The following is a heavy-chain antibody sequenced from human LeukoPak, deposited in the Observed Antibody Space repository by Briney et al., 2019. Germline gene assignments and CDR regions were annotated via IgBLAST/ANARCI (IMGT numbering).Heavy chain of an antibody. CDR1: GFTFSSHW. D-gene: IGHD4-23*01. J-gene: IGHJ4*02. CDR2: IKQDGSEK. V-gene: IGHV3-7*05. Sequence: GGSLRLSCVASGFTFSSHWMTWVRQAPGKGLEWVANIKQDGSEKHYVDSVKGRFTISRDDVKNSLFLQMSSLRAEDTAVYYCAREGQGYGGKDYWGQGTRVTVSS. CDR3: AREGQGYGGKDY.